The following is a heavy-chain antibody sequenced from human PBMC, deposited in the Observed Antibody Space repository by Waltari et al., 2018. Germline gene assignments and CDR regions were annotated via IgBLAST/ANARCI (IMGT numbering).Heavy chain of an antibody. CDR3: TRHSTYYYDSSGYNFDY. D-gene: IGHD3-22*01. CDR1: GFTFSGSA. J-gene: IGHJ4*02. V-gene: IGHV3-73*01. CDR2: IRSKANSYAT. Sequence: EVQLVESGGGLVQPGGSLRLSCAASGFTFSGSAMHWVRQASGKGLGGVGRIRSKANSYATAYAASVKGRFTISRDDSKNTAYLQMNSLKTEDTAVYYCTRHSTYYYDSSGYNFDYWGQGTLVTVSS.